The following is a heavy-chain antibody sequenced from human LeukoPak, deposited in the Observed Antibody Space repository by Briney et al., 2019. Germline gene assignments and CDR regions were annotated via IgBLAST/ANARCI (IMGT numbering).Heavy chain of an antibody. CDR3: ATNMIYYYYYGMDV. CDR2: IYSGGST. CDR1: GFTFSDYH. J-gene: IGHJ6*02. V-gene: IGHV3-53*04. D-gene: IGHD3-16*01. Sequence: PGGSLRLSCAASGFTFSDYHMDWVRQAPGKGLEWVSVIYSGGSTYYADSVKGRFTISRHNSKNTLYLQMNSLRAEDTAVYYCATNMIYYYYYGMDVWGQGTTVTVSS.